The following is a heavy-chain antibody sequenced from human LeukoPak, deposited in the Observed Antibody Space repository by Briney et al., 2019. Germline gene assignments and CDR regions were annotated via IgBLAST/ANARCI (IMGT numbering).Heavy chain of an antibody. CDR1: GYTLTGYY. CDR2: INPNSGGT. D-gene: IGHD3-10*01. J-gene: IGHJ5*02. V-gene: IGHV1-2*02. Sequence: ASVKVSCKASGYTLTGYYMQWVRQAPGQGLEWMGWINPNSGGTNYAQNFQGRVTMTRDTSISTAYMELRGLISDGTAVYYCARVYGWGSPWMNFDPWGQGTLVTVSS. CDR3: ARVYGWGSPWMNFDP.